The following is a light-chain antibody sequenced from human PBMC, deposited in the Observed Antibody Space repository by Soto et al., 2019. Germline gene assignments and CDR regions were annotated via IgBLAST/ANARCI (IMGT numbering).Light chain of an antibody. J-gene: IGLJ1*01. CDR1: SSDVGGYNY. V-gene: IGLV2-14*01. CDR3: SSYTSSSTIYV. Sequence: QSSLTKPASVSGSPGQSITISCTGTSSDVGGYNYVSWYQQHPGKAPKLMIYEVSNRPSGVSNRFSGSKSGNTASLTISGLQAEDEADYYCSSYTSSSTIYVVGHGTKVTVL. CDR2: EVS.